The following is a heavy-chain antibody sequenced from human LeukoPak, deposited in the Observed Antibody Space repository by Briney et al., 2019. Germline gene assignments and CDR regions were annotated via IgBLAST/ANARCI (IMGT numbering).Heavy chain of an antibody. Sequence: PGGSLRLSCAASGFTFSSYAMHWVRQAPGKGLEWVAVISYAGSNKYYADSVKGRFTISRDNSKNTLYLQMNSLRAEDTAVYYCARAYDSSGYYYGGVVDYWGQGTLVTVSS. CDR2: ISYAGSNK. J-gene: IGHJ4*02. V-gene: IGHV3-30*01. CDR1: GFTFSSYA. CDR3: ARAYDSSGYYYGGVVDY. D-gene: IGHD3-22*01.